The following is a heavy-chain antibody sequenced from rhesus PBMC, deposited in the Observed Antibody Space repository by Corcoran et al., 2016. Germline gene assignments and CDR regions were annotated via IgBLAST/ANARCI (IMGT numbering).Heavy chain of an antibody. Sequence: QVQLQESGPGLVKPSETLSLTCAVSGGSISGYWWSWIRPPPGQGLEWIGRIDSSESTDSNPSLKMRVPISRDTSKNQFSLKLSSVTAADTAVYYCARDREVGGSWWGLDAFDFWGQGLRVTVSS. D-gene: IGHD6-25*01. CDR3: ARDREVGGSWWGLDAFDF. CDR2: IDSSEST. CDR1: GGSISGYW. V-gene: IGHV4-160*01. J-gene: IGHJ3*01.